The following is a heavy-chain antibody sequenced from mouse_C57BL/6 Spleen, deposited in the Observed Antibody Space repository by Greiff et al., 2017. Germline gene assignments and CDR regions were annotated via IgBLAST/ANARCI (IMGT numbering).Heavy chain of an antibody. CDR2: IDPNSGGT. CDR3: AREGIYYYGSSGAY. J-gene: IGHJ3*01. V-gene: IGHV1-72*01. CDR1: GYTFTSYW. Sequence: QVHVKQPGAELVKPGASVKLSCKASGYTFTSYWMHWVKQRPGRGLEWIGRIDPNSGGTKYNEKFKGKATLTVDKPSSTAYMQLSSLTSEDSAVYYCAREGIYYYGSSGAYWGQGTLVTVSA. D-gene: IGHD1-1*01.